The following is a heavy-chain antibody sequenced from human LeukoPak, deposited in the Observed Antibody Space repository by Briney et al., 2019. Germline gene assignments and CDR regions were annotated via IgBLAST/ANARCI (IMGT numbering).Heavy chain of an antibody. D-gene: IGHD2-2*01. J-gene: IGHJ6*03. CDR1: GFTFSSYS. CDR2: IKQDGSEK. Sequence: GGSLRLSCAASGFTFSSYSMNWVRQAPGKGLEWVAKIKQDGSEKYHVDSVRGRFTISRDNAKNSLYLQMSSLRGEDTAIYYCARDRGVVMPAGYYYYMDVWGKGTTVTVSS. V-gene: IGHV3-7*01. CDR3: ARDRGVVMPAGYYYYMDV.